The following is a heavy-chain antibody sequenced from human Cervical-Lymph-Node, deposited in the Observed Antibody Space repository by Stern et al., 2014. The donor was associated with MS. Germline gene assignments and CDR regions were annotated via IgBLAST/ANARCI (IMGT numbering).Heavy chain of an antibody. Sequence: VQLVDSGAKMKKPGASVKVSCKASGYAFTGFFIHWVRQVPGQGLEWMGRLNPNSDDPTYAQNFQDRVTLTRDTSISTAYLELSRLTSADTAVYYCAREATRIIVGIDYWGQGTQVTVSS. V-gene: IGHV1-2*06. J-gene: IGHJ4*02. CDR1: GYAFTGFF. D-gene: IGHD2/OR15-2a*01. CDR3: AREATRIIVGIDY. CDR2: LNPNSDDP.